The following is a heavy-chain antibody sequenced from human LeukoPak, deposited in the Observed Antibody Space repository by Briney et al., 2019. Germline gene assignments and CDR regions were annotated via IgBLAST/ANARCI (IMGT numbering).Heavy chain of an antibody. D-gene: IGHD3-22*01. J-gene: IGHJ4*02. CDR3: ATLWGDTSGCQNYDS. CDR1: GFTFRAYG. Sequence: GGSLRLSCAASGFTFRAYGMSWVRQAPGTGLEWVSGIIGSGGNTHYADSVKGRFTISRDNSKNTLYLQMSSLRAEDTALYYCATLWGDTSGCQNYDSWGQGTLVTVSS. CDR2: IIGSGGNT. V-gene: IGHV3-23*01.